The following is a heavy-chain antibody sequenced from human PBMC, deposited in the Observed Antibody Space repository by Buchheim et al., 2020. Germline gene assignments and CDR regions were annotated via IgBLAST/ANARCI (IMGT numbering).Heavy chain of an antibody. CDR1: GFTFSSYA. J-gene: IGHJ4*02. D-gene: IGHD6-13*01. V-gene: IGHV3-30-3*01. CDR3: ARDPAAAGNFDY. CDR2: ISYDGSNK. Sequence: QVQLVESGGGVVQPGRSLRLSCAAPGFTFSSYAMHWVRQAPGKGLEWVAVISYDGSNKYYADSVKGRFTISRDNSKNTLYLQMNSLRAEDTAVYYCARDPAAAGNFDYWGQGTL.